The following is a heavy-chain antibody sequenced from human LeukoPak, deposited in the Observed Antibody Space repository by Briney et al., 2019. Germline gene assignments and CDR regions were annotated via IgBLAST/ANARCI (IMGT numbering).Heavy chain of an antibody. CDR3: ARENYYDSSGYSD. Sequence: SETLSLTCTVSGGSISSGDYYWSWIRQPPGKGLEWIGYIYYSGSTYYNPSLKSRVTISADTSKNQFSLKLSSVTAADTAVYYCARENYYDSSGYSDWGQGTLVTVSS. CDR1: GGSISSGDYY. CDR2: IYYSGST. D-gene: IGHD3-22*01. V-gene: IGHV4-30-4*01. J-gene: IGHJ4*02.